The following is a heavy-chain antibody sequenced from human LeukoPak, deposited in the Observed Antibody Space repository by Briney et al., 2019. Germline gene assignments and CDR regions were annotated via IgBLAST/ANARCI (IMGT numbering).Heavy chain of an antibody. J-gene: IGHJ4*02. V-gene: IGHV4-38-2*02. D-gene: IGHD1-26*01. CDR2: IYHSGST. Sequence: SSETLSLTCTVSGYSISSGYYWGWIRQPPGKGLGWIGSIYHSGSTYYNPSLKSRVTISVDTSKNQFSLKLSSVTAADTAVYYCARDHRSGRDWGQRTLVTVPS. CDR1: GYSISSGYY. CDR3: ARDHRSGRD.